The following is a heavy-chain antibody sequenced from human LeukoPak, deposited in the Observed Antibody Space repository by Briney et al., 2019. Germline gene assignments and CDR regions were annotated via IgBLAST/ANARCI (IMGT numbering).Heavy chain of an antibody. CDR2: ISSSSSYI. V-gene: IGHV3-11*06. CDR3: ARGEQLVRWGWFDP. D-gene: IGHD6-6*01. Sequence: PGGSLRLSCAASGFTFSDYYMSWFRQVPGKGLEWVSSISSSSSYIYYADSVKGRFAISRDNAKNSLYLQMNSLRAEDTAVYYCARGEQLVRWGWFDPWGQGTLVTVSS. J-gene: IGHJ5*02. CDR1: GFTFSDYY.